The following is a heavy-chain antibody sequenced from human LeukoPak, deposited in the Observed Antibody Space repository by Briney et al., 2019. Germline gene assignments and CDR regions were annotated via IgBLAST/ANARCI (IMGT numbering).Heavy chain of an antibody. D-gene: IGHD3-10*01. V-gene: IGHV3-7*01. Sequence: PGGSLRLSCAVSGFTFSTYWMSWVRQAPGKGLEWVANIKPDGSEKYYVDSVKGRFTISRDNAKNTLYLQMNSLRAEDTAVYYCAKDYSKTSYYGSGTYYRPNWFDPWGQGTLVTVSS. CDR3: AKDYSKTSYYGSGTYYRPNWFDP. J-gene: IGHJ5*02. CDR2: IKPDGSEK. CDR1: GFTFSTYW.